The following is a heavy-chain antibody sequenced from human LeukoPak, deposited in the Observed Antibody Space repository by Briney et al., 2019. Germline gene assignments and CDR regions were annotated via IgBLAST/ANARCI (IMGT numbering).Heavy chain of an antibody. CDR2: IYYYGGT. CDR1: GGSVSSYY. V-gene: IGHV4-59*08. D-gene: IGHD5-12*01. Sequence: SETLSLTCTVSGGSVSSYYWSWIRQPPGKGLEWIGYIYYYGGTYYNPSLKSRVTISVDTSKNQFSLRLSSVTAADTAVYYCARMTDIVATITFDCWGQGTLVTVSS. J-gene: IGHJ4*02. CDR3: ARMTDIVATITFDC.